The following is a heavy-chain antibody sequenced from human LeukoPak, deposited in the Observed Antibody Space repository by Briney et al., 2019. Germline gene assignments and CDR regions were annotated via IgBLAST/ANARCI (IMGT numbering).Heavy chain of an antibody. CDR3: AELGITMIGGV. D-gene: IGHD3-10*02. Sequence: PGGSLRLSCTASGFTFGDYVMSWVRQAPGKGLEWVSSISSSSFFISYADSVKGRFTISRDNAKNSLYLQMKSLRAEDTAVYYCAELGITMIGGVWGKGTTVTISS. J-gene: IGHJ6*04. V-gene: IGHV3-21*01. CDR1: GFTFGDYV. CDR2: ISSSSFFI.